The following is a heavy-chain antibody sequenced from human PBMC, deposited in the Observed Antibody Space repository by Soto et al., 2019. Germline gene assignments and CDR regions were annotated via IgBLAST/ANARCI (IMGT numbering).Heavy chain of an antibody. CDR3: AGAQTPQESDF. CDR2: LNTYNGNS. J-gene: IGHJ4*02. CDR1: GYTFTNYG. Sequence: QIQLVQSEGEVKKPGASVKVSCKTSGYTFTNYGVTWVRQAPGQGLEWMGWLNTYNGNSKYAQRFQGRVTMTPDTSASTAYVELRRLISADTAVYYCAGAQTPQESDFWGQGTLVTVSS. V-gene: IGHV1-18*01.